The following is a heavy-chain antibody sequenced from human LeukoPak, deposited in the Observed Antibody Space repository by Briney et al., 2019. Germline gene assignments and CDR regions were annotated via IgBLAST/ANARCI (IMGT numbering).Heavy chain of an antibody. V-gene: IGHV4-39*01. CDR1: GGSIRSSSYY. J-gene: IGHJ4*02. D-gene: IGHD3-22*01. CDR3: ARYDMKWGPGTWVY. CDR2: IVHSGST. Sequence: ASETLSLTCTVSGGSIRSSSYYWGWIRQPPGKGLEWIGSIVHSGSTYHNPSLKSRVTMSVDTSEDQFSLELTSVTVADTAVYYCARYDMKWGPGTWVYWGPGTLVTVSS.